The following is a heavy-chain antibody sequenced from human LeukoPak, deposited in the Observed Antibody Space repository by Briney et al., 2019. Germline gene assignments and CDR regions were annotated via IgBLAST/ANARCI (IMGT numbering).Heavy chain of an antibody. CDR1: GFTFSSYA. J-gene: IGHJ4*02. Sequence: GGSLRLSCAASGFTFSSYAMHWVRQAPGKGLEWVAVISYDGSNKYYADSVKGRFTISRDNSKNTLYLQMNSLRAEDTAVYYCARQTFYKFDYWGQGTLVTVSS. V-gene: IGHV3-30-3*01. CDR2: ISYDGSNK. D-gene: IGHD1-1*01. CDR3: ARQTFYKFDY.